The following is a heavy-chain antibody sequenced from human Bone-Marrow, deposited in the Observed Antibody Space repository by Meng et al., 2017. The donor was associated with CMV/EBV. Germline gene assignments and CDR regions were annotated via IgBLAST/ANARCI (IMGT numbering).Heavy chain of an antibody. V-gene: IGHV4-39*01. D-gene: IGHD5-24*01. Sequence: SETLSLTCTVSGGSISSSSYYWGWIRRPPGKGLEWIGSIYYSGSTYYNPSLKSRVTISVDTSKNQSSLKLSSVTAADTAVYYCARRGVEVNFDYWGQGTRVTVSS. CDR2: IYYSGST. CDR1: GGSISSSSYY. J-gene: IGHJ4*02. CDR3: ARRGVEVNFDY.